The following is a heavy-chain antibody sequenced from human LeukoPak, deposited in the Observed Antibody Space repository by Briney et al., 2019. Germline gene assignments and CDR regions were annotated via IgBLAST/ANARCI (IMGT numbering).Heavy chain of an antibody. D-gene: IGHD6-19*01. V-gene: IGHV4-59*01. Sequence: SETLSLTCTVSGGSISSYHWSWTRQPPGKGLEYVGCFYHSGSTNYNPSLKSRVTTSVDTSKNEFSLRLNSVTAADTAVYYCASTQQWLAFDYWGQGILVTVSS. CDR1: GGSISSYH. CDR2: FYHSGST. CDR3: ASTQQWLAFDY. J-gene: IGHJ4*02.